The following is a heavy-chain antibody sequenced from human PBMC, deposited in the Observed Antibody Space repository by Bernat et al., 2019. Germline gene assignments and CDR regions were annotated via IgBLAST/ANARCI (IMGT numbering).Heavy chain of an antibody. CDR2: ISGSGGST. Sequence: EVQLLESGGGLVQPGGSLRLSCAASGFTFSSYAMSWVRQVPGKGLEWVSSISGSGGSTYYADSVKGRFTISRDNSNKTLYLQMNSLRAKDTAVYYCAKDRTHGGSSADYWGQGTLVTVSS. J-gene: IGHJ4*02. CDR3: AKDRTHGGSSADY. D-gene: IGHD2-8*01. V-gene: IGHV3-23*01. CDR1: GFTFSSYA.